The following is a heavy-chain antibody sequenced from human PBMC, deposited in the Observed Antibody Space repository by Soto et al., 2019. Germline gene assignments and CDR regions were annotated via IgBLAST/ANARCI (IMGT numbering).Heavy chain of an antibody. D-gene: IGHD1-1*01. CDR3: ARAMPRTVLGFDY. J-gene: IGHJ4*02. V-gene: IGHV1-2*02. CDR1: GYTFTDTF. CDR2: VNPNLGNT. Sequence: QVQLVQSGAEVKRPGASVKVSCRASGYTFTDTFIHWLRQAPGQRPEWMGWVNPNLGNTHYARKFQGRVSLTRDTSINTAYMELVGLVSVDSAFYFCARAMPRTVLGFDYWGQGTLVTVSS.